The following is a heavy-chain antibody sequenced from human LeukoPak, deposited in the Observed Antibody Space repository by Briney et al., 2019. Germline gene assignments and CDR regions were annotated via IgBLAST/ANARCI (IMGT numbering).Heavy chain of an antibody. J-gene: IGHJ5*02. CDR2: IYHSGNT. CDR3: ARVKDTARFDP. Sequence: SETLSLTCTVSGYSISSGYYWAWIRQPPGKGPEWIGSIYHSGNTYYNPSLKSRVTLAVDTSKYQFSLKLSSVTTADTAVYYCARVKDTARFDPWGQGTLVTVSS. CDR1: GYSISSGYY. D-gene: IGHD5-18*01. V-gene: IGHV4-38-2*02.